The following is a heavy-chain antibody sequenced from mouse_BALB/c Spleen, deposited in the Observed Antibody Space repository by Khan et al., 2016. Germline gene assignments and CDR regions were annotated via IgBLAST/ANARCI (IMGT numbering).Heavy chain of an antibody. CDR3: ARRGYGSCYYAMDY. CDR1: GFDFSRYW. D-gene: IGHD1-1*01. J-gene: IGHJ4*01. CDR2: INPDSSTI. V-gene: IGHV4-1*02. Sequence: EVKLLESGGGLVQPGGSLKLSCAASGFDFSRYWMSWVRQAPGKGLEWIGEINPDSSTINYTPSLKDKFIISRDNAKNTLYLQMSKVGSEDTALYYCARRGYGSCYYAMDYWGQGTSVTVSS.